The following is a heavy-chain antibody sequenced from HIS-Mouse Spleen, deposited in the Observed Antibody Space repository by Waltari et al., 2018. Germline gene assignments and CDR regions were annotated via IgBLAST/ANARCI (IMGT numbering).Heavy chain of an antibody. Sequence: QVQLVGSGGGVVQPGRSLRLSCSDSGFTFRSYAMPWVRQAPGKGLEWVAVISYDGSNKYYADSVKGRFTISRDNSKNTLYLQMNSLRAEDTAVYYCAREGSFYYFDYWGQGTLVTVSS. V-gene: IGHV3-30-3*01. CDR2: ISYDGSNK. CDR3: AREGSFYYFDY. CDR1: GFTFRSYA. D-gene: IGHD6-13*01. J-gene: IGHJ4*02.